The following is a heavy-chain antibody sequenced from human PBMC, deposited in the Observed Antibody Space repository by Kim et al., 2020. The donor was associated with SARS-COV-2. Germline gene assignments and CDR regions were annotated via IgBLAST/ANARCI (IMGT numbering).Heavy chain of an antibody. CDR1: GYTFTSYG. CDR3: ARVYCSSTSCYQRNSH. CDR2: ISAYNGNT. J-gene: IGHJ4*02. Sequence: ASVKVSCKASGYTFTSYGISWVRQAPGQGLEWMGWISAYNGNTNYAQKLQGRVTMTTDTSTSTAYMELRSLRSDDTAVYYCARVYCSSTSCYQRNSHWGQGTLVTVSS. D-gene: IGHD2-2*01. V-gene: IGHV1-18*01.